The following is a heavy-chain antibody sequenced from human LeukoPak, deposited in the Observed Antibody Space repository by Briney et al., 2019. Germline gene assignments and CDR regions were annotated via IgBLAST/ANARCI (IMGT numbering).Heavy chain of an antibody. CDR1: GFTFSSNA. Sequence: GGSLRPSCAASGFTFSSNAMHWVRQAPGKGLEWVAATSYDERNKYYGDSVRGRFTISRDNSKNTLYLQMNSLRVEDTALYYCARGWDNNDSSGYSAWGQGTLVTVSS. CDR3: ARGWDNNDSSGYSA. D-gene: IGHD3-22*01. V-gene: IGHV3-30*04. CDR2: TSYDERNK. J-gene: IGHJ4*02.